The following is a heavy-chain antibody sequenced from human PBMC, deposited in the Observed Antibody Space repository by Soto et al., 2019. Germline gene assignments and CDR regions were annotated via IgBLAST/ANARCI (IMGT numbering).Heavy chain of an antibody. Sequence: GGSLRLSCAASGFSLSAYAIHWVRHAPGKGLEWVAVISDDGTRKYYADSVKDRFTISRDNSKNAVDLQMNSLSADDTAVYYCARVREDLVLLVALDSWGQGTLVTVSS. CDR2: ISDDGTRK. J-gene: IGHJ4*02. CDR1: GFSLSAYA. V-gene: IGHV3-30*03. CDR3: ARVREDLVLLVALDS. D-gene: IGHD2-8*01.